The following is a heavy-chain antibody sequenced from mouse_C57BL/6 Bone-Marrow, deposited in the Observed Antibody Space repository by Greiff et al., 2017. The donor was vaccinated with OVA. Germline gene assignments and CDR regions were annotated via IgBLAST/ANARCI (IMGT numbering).Heavy chain of an antibody. D-gene: IGHD2-2*01. CDR1: GYTFTDYN. CDR2: INPNNGGT. J-gene: IGHJ1*03. Sequence: EVKLMESGPELVKPGASVKIPCKASGYTFTDYNMDWVKQSHGKSLEWIGDINPNNGGTIYNQKFKGKATLTVDKSSSTAYMERRSLTSEDTAVYYCARHGNDGDCDVWGTGTTVTGSS. CDR3: ARHGNDGDCDV. V-gene: IGHV1-18*01.